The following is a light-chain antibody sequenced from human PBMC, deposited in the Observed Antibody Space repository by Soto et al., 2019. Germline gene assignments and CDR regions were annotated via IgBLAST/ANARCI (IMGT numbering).Light chain of an antibody. V-gene: IGKV3-20*01. J-gene: IGKJ5*01. CDR3: QQYGSSPRIT. CDR1: QSVSSSY. Sequence: IVLTQSPGPLSLSPGEGATHSCDALQSVSSSYLAWYQQKPGQAPRLLIYGASSRATGVPDRFSGSGSGTDFTLTISRLEPEDFAVYYCQQYGSSPRITFGQGTRLEIK. CDR2: GAS.